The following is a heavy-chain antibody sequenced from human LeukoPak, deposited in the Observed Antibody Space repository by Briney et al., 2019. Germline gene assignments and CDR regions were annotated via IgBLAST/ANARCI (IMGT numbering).Heavy chain of an antibody. CDR1: GFTFGDYA. V-gene: IGHV3-49*04. J-gene: IGHJ4*02. CDR2: IRSKAYGGTT. CDR3: TRFHDTAMVRFDY. D-gene: IGHD5-18*01. Sequence: GGSLRLSCTASGFTFGDYAMSWVRQASGKGLEWVGFIRSKAYGGTTEYAASVKGRFTISRDDSKSIAYLQMNSLKTEDTAVYYCTRFHDTAMVRFDYWGQGTLVTVSS.